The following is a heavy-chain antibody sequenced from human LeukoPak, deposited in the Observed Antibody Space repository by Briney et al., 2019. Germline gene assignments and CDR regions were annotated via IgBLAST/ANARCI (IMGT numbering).Heavy chain of an antibody. CDR3: ARAQGNYDILTAGY. CDR1: GHTFTGYY. D-gene: IGHD3-9*01. J-gene: IGHJ4*02. CDR2: INPNSGGT. V-gene: IGHV1-2*02. Sequence: ASVKVSCKASGHTFTGYYMHWVRQAPGQGLEWMGWINPNSGGTNYAQKFQGRVTMTRDTSISTAYMELSRLRSDDTAVYYCARAQGNYDILTAGYWGQGTLVTVSS.